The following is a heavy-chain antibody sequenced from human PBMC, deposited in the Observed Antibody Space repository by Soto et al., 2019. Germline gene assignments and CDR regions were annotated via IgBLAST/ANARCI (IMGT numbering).Heavy chain of an antibody. CDR1: GFTFSNYW. V-gene: IGHV3-7*01. CDR2: IKEDGSEK. D-gene: IGHD3-10*01. J-gene: IGHJ3*02. Sequence: EVQLVESGGGLVQPGGSLRLSCAAYGFTFSNYWMTWVRQAPGKGLEWVASIKEDGSEKNYLDSVKGRLTITRDNAKNSRYLQVSSLRDEATAVYYWTQWHRAYGEYALDIWGRGTMVTVSS. CDR3: TQWHRAYGEYALDI.